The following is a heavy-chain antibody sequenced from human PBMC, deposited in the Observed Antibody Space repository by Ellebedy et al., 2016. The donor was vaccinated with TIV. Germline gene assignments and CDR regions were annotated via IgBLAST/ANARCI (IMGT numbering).Heavy chain of an antibody. Sequence: AASVKVSCKASGFTFTSYYMHSVRPAPGQGLEWMGIINPSGGSTSYAQKFQGRVTMTRDTSTSTVYMELSSLRSEETAVYYCARKGGDEAVVYIDYWGQGTLVTVSS. V-gene: IGHV1-46*01. CDR3: ARKGGDEAVVYIDY. J-gene: IGHJ4*02. CDR2: INPSGGST. D-gene: IGHD3-16*01. CDR1: GFTFTSYY.